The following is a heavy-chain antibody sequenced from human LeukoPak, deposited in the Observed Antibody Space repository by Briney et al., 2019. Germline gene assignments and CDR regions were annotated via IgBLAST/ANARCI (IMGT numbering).Heavy chain of an antibody. CDR2: INPDSGGT. CDR3: ARGDSSGYYYWDY. Sequence: ASVKVSCKASGYTFTGYYMHWVRQAPGQGLEWMGWINPDSGGTNYAQKFQGWVTMARDTSISTAYMELSRLRSDDTAVYYCARGDSSGYYYWDYWGQGTLVTVSS. J-gene: IGHJ4*02. CDR1: GYTFTGYY. D-gene: IGHD3-22*01. V-gene: IGHV1-2*04.